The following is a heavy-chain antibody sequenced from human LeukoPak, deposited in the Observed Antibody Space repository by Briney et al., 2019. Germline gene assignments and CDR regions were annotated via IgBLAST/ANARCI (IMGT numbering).Heavy chain of an antibody. J-gene: IGHJ4*02. CDR2: IKSKTDGGTT. CDR1: GFTFRNAW. Sequence: TPGGPLRLSCAASGFTFRNAWRNWVRQAPGKGLKGAGRIKSKTDGGTTDYAAPVKGRFTISRDDSKNTLYLQMNSLKTEDTAVYYCTTDLEERYCSGGSCYSVDYWGQGTLVTVSS. V-gene: IGHV3-15*07. CDR3: TTDLEERYCSGGSCYSVDY. D-gene: IGHD2-15*01.